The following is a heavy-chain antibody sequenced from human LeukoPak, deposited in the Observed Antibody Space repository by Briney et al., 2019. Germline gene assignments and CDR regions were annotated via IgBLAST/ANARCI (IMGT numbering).Heavy chain of an antibody. J-gene: IGHJ4*02. D-gene: IGHD5-24*01. Sequence: GGSLRLSCAASGFTVKDNFMSWVRQAPGEGLEWVSVLYSGGATYYADSVKGRFTISRDNSKNTVYLQMNSLRPEDTAVYYCARGEAVGRWLVDYWGQGTLVTVSS. CDR1: GFTVKDNF. CDR3: ARGEAVGRWLVDY. V-gene: IGHV3-66*02. CDR2: LYSGGAT.